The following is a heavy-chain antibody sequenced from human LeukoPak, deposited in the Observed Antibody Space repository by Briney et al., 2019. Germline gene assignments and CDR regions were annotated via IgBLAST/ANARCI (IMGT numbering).Heavy chain of an antibody. J-gene: IGHJ4*02. V-gene: IGHV4-30-4*08. CDR1: GGSISSGDYY. CDR2: IYCSGST. CDR3: AREMSGGPLFDY. D-gene: IGHD2-15*01. Sequence: KASQTLSLTCTVSGGSISSGDYYWSWIRQPPGKGLEWIGYIYCSGSTYYNPSLKSRVTISVDTSKNQFSLKLSSVTAADTAVYSCAREMSGGPLFDYWGQGTLVTVSS.